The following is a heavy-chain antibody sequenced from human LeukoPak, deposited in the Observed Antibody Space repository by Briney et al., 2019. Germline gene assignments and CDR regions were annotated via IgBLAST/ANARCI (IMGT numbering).Heavy chain of an antibody. CDR1: GFTFSSYW. CDR2: INSDGSST. V-gene: IGHV3-74*01. J-gene: IGHJ3*02. D-gene: IGHD3-22*01. CDR3: ARGQVIVVAGAFDI. Sequence: GGSLRLSCAASGFTFSSYWMHWVRQAPGKGLVWVSRINSDGSSTSYADSVKGRFTISRDIAKNTLYLQMNSLRAEDTAVYYCARGQVIVVAGAFDIWGQGTMVTVSS.